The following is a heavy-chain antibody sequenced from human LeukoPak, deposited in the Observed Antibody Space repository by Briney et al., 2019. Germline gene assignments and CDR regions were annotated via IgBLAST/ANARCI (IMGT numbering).Heavy chain of an antibody. Sequence: GGSLRLSCVASGFNFNFYDMHWVRQGPGKGLEWVSGISWNSGTVNYADSVKGRFTISRENAKNSLYLQMNSLTADDTALYYCAGEYYGSGRYLEYWGQGALVTVSS. D-gene: IGHD3-10*01. J-gene: IGHJ4*02. CDR2: ISWNSGTV. CDR3: AGEYYGSGRYLEY. V-gene: IGHV3-9*01. CDR1: GFNFNFYD.